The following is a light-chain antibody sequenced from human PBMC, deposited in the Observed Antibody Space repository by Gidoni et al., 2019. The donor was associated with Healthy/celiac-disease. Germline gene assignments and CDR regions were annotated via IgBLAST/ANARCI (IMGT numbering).Light chain of an antibody. CDR2: GAS. V-gene: IGKV3-20*01. CDR1: QSVSSSY. CDR3: QQYGSARWT. Sequence: IVLTQSPGTLSLSPGERATLSCRASQSVSSSYLAWYQQKPGQAPRLLIYGASSRATGITDRVSGSGSGTDFTRTISRLEPEDFAVYYGQQYGSARWTFGQGTKVEIK. J-gene: IGKJ1*01.